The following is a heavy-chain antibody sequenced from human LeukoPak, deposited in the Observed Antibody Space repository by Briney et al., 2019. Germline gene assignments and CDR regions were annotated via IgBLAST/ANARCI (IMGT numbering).Heavy chain of an antibody. CDR2: IYTSGST. CDR3: ARDQGAWDY. CDR1: GYSISSGYY. Sequence: SETLSLTCAVSGYSISSGYYWSWIRQPAGKGLEWIGRIYTSGSTNYNPSLKSRVTMSVDTSKNQFSLKLSSVTAADTAVYYCARDQGAWDYWGQGTLVTVSS. J-gene: IGHJ4*02. D-gene: IGHD1-26*01. V-gene: IGHV4-4*07.